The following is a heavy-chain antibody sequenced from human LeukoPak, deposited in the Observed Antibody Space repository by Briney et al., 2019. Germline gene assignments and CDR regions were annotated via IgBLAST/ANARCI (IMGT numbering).Heavy chain of an antibody. J-gene: IGHJ4*02. CDR2: ISGDGNAK. Sequence: PGGSLRLSCAASGFSFSSYSINWVRQAPGKGLEWVSYISGDGNAKHYTDSVKGRFTISRDNAKNALYLQMNSLRAEDTAVYFSARDYVYAFDYWGQGTLVTVSS. V-gene: IGHV3-48*01. CDR1: GFSFSSYS. D-gene: IGHD2/OR15-2a*01. CDR3: ARDYVYAFDY.